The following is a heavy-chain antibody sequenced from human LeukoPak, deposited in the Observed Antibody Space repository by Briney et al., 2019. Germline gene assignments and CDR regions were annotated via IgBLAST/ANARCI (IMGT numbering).Heavy chain of an antibody. CDR3: ARAPPEWELLSYFDY. CDR1: GGSISSGSYY. Sequence: SETLSLTCTVSGGSISSGSYYWSWIRQPAGKGLEWIGRIYTSGSTNYNPSLKSRDTISVDTSKNQFSLKLSSVTAADTAVYYCARAPPEWELLSYFDYWGQGTLVTVSS. J-gene: IGHJ4*02. V-gene: IGHV4-61*02. D-gene: IGHD1-26*01. CDR2: IYTSGST.